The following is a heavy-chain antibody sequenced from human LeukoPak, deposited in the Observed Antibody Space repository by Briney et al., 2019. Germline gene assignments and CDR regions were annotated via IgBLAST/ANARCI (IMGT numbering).Heavy chain of an antibody. J-gene: IGHJ4*02. D-gene: IGHD2-8*01. Sequence: GGSLRLSCAASGFTFSSYSMNWVRQAPGKGLEWVSYISSSSSTIYYADSVKGRFTISRDNAKNSLYLQMNSLRAEDTAVYYCARDLAQIPAMVDYWGQGTLVTVSS. CDR2: ISSSSSTI. CDR1: GFTFSSYS. V-gene: IGHV3-48*01. CDR3: ARDLAQIPAMVDY.